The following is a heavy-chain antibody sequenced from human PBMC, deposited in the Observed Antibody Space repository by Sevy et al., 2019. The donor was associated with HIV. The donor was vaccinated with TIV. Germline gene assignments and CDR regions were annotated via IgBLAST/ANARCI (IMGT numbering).Heavy chain of an antibody. Sequence: ASVKVSCKASGYTFTSYGISWVRQAPGQGLEWMGWISAYNGNTNYAQKLQGRVTMTTDTSTSTAYMELSSLRSDDTAVYYCARDRLWYYDILTGYYKESVADYWGQGTLVTVSS. CDR2: ISAYNGNT. J-gene: IGHJ4*02. CDR1: GYTFTSYG. CDR3: ARDRLWYYDILTGYYKESVADY. V-gene: IGHV1-18*01. D-gene: IGHD3-9*01.